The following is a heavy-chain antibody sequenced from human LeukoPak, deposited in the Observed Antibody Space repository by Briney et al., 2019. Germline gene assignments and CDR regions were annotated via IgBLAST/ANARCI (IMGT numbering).Heavy chain of an antibody. CDR2: ISWNSGSI. D-gene: IGHD6-13*01. V-gene: IGHV3-9*01. J-gene: IGHJ6*02. CDR1: GFTFDDYA. CDR3: AKKQDGHYGMDV. Sequence: GGSLRLSCAASGFTFDDYAMHWVRQAPGKGLEWVSGISWNSGSIGYADSVKGRFTISRDNAKNSLYLQMNSLRAEDTALYYCAKKQDGHYGMDVGGQGTTGPVS.